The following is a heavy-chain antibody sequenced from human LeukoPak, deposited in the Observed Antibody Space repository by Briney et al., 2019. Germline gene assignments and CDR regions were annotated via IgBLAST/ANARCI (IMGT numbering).Heavy chain of an antibody. J-gene: IGHJ4*02. CDR1: GYTFTGYY. CDR2: INPNSGGT. Sequence: ASVKVSCKASGYTFTGYYMHWVRQAPGQGLEWMGWINPNSGGTNYAQKFQGRVTMTRDTSISTAYMELSRLRSDDTAVYYCARDRSMATRLWTPTDYWGQGTLVTVSS. D-gene: IGHD6-6*01. CDR3: ARDRSMATRLWTPTDY. V-gene: IGHV1-2*02.